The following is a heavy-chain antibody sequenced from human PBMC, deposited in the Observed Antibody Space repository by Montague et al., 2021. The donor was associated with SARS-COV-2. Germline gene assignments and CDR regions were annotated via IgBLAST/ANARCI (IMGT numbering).Heavy chain of an antibody. D-gene: IGHD3-10*01. V-gene: IGHV4-34*10. CDR2: INQSGNT. J-gene: IGHJ6*02. Sequence: SETLSLTCAVSGGSFSRYYWSWIRQPPGKGLEWIGEINQSGNTKYNPSLQSRVSMSFDTSRNQFSLKVSSVTAADTAIYYCARPGDDILPSPILWLGPYYYLYDMDVWGQGTTVTVSS. CDR1: GGSFSRYY. CDR3: ARPGDDILPSPILWLGPYYYLYDMDV.